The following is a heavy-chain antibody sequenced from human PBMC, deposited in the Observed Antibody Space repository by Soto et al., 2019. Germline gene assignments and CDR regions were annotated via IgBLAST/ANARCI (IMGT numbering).Heavy chain of an antibody. CDR1: GYTFTGYY. CDR2: INPNSGGT. V-gene: IGHV1-2*04. D-gene: IGHD2-15*01. J-gene: IGHJ4*02. CDR3: ARGGYCSGGSCYFLYDY. Sequence: ASVKVSCNASGYTFTGYYMHWVRQAPGQGLEWMGWINPNSGGTNYAQKFQGWVTTTRDTSISTAYMELSRLRSDDTAVYYCARGGYCSGGSCYFLYDYWGQGTLVTVSS.